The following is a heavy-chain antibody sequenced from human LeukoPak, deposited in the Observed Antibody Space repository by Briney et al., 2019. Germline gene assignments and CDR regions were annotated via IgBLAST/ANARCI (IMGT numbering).Heavy chain of an antibody. CDR1: GFTFSSYE. CDR3: ARGKLELRGYYFDY. D-gene: IGHD1-7*01. CDR2: ISSSGSTI. Sequence: GGSLRLSCAASGFTFSSYEMNWVRQAPGKGLEWVSYISSSGSTIYYADSVKGRFTISRDNAKNSLYLQMNSLRAEDTAVYYCARGKLELRGYYFDYWGKGALVTVSS. V-gene: IGHV3-48*03. J-gene: IGHJ4*02.